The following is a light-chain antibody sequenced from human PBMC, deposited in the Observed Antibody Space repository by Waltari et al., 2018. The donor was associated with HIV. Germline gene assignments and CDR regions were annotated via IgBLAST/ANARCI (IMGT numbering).Light chain of an antibody. CDR3: AVWDGSLSKYG. V-gene: IGLV1-47*01. CDR2: RYN. CDR1: RSNIGTNY. Sequence: QSVLTQPPSASGTPGQRVIVSCSGSRSNIGTNYVYWYQQVPGTAPKLRIYRYNPLPSGVPGRISGSKSGTSASLAISGLRSEDEADYYCAVWDGSLSKYGFGPGTKVTVL. J-gene: IGLJ1*01.